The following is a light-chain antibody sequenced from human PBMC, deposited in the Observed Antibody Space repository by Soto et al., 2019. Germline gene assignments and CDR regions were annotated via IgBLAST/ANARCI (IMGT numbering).Light chain of an antibody. CDR3: QQYGSSPQT. J-gene: IGKJ1*01. CDR1: QSVSSSS. V-gene: IGKV3-20*01. CDR2: GAS. Sequence: EIVLTQSPDTLSLSPGERATLSCRASQSVSSSSLAWYQQKPGQAPRLLIYGASSRATGIPDRFSGSGSGTDFTLTISRLEPEDFAVYYCQQYGSSPQTFGQGTKVDI.